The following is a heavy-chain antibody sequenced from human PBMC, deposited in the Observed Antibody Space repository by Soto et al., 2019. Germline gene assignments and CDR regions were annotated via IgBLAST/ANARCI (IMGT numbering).Heavy chain of an antibody. J-gene: IGHJ4*02. CDR2: MSYSGTT. CDR3: ARHAGPITYFDY. D-gene: IGHD3-10*01. CDR1: GDSSSSNTYY. V-gene: IGHV4-39*01. Sequence: SETLSLTCTVSGDSSSSNTYYWGWIRQTPGKGLEWIGSMSYSGTTYYNASLKSRVAISVDTSKNQFSLKLSSVTAADTAVYYCARHAGPITYFDYWGQGTPVTVSS.